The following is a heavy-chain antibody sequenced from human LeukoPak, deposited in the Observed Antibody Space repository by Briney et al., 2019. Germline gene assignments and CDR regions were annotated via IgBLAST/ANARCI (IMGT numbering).Heavy chain of an antibody. CDR3: ARLPDYYGSGYYGMDV. CDR1: GGSISSYY. J-gene: IGHJ6*02. V-gene: IGHV4-59*08. D-gene: IGHD3-10*01. Sequence: PSETLSLTCTVSGGSISSYYWSWIRQPPGKGLEWIGYIYYSGSTNYNPSLKSRVTISVDTSKNQFSLKLSSVTAADTAVYYCARLPDYYGSGYYGMDVWGQGTTVTVSS. CDR2: IYYSGST.